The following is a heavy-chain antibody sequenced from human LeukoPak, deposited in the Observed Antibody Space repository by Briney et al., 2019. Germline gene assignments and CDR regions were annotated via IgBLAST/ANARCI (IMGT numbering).Heavy chain of an antibody. Sequence: SSETLSLTCAVYGGSFSGYYWSWIRQPPGKGLEWIGEIDHSGSTNYNPSLKSRVTISVDTSKNQFSLKLSSVTAADTAVYYCARGVLNYYMDVWGKGTTVTVSS. V-gene: IGHV4-34*01. J-gene: IGHJ6*03. CDR1: GGSFSGYY. CDR3: ARGVLNYYMDV. CDR2: IDHSGST.